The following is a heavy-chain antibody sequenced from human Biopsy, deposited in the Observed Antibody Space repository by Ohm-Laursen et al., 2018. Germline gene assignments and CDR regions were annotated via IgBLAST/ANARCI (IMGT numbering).Heavy chain of an antibody. D-gene: IGHD2-15*01. CDR3: ARMDCSGGSCHYYSYGMDV. V-gene: IGHV4-59*08. J-gene: IGHJ6*02. CDR2: ISNRGST. Sequence: WIRQSPGKGLEGIGYISNRGSTNYNPSLKSRLTISVDTSKNQFSLKLSSATAADTAVYYCARMDCSGGSCHYYSYGMDVWGQGTTVTVSS.